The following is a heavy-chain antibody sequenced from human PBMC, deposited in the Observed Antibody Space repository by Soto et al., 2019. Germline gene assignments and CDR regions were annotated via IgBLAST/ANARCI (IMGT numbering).Heavy chain of an antibody. CDR2: INPNGGST. V-gene: IGHV1-46*01. Sequence: QVQLVQSGAEVKKPGASVKVSCKASGYTFSSYYIHWVRQAPGQGLEWIGIINPNGGSTNYAQNFKGRLPVPRDTSRATAYRDLGALTSDDPAMYYCARGLGLGDCWGQGTLVTVSS. CDR1: GYTFSSYY. CDR3: ARGLGLGDC. D-gene: IGHD3-9*01. J-gene: IGHJ4*02.